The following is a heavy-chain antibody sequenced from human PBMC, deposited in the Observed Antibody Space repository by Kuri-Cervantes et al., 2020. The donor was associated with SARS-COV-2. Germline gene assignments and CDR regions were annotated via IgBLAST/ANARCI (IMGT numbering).Heavy chain of an antibody. D-gene: IGHD3-22*01. J-gene: IGHJ4*02. V-gene: IGHV4-34*01. Sequence: SETLSLTCAVYGGSFSGYYWSWIRQPPGKGLEWIGEINHSGSTNYNPSLKSRVTISVYTSKNQFSLKLSPVTAADTAVYYCARGGSMIVVRRYFDYWGRGTLVTVSS. CDR2: INHSGST. CDR3: ARGGSMIVVRRYFDY. CDR1: GGSFSGYY.